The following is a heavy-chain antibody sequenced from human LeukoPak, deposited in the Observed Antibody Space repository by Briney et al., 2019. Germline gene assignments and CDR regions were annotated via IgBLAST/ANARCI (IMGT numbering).Heavy chain of an antibody. D-gene: IGHD2-15*01. CDR3: AKDSRYCSGGSCLPYYYYYMDV. CDR2: ISGSGGST. J-gene: IGHJ6*03. CDR1: GFTFSSYA. Sequence: GGSLRLSCAASGFTFSSYAMSWVRQAPGKGLEWVSAISGSGGSTYYADSVKGRFTISRDNSKNTLYLQMNSLRAEDTAVYYCAKDSRYCSGGSCLPYYYYYMDVWGKGTTVTISS. V-gene: IGHV3-23*01.